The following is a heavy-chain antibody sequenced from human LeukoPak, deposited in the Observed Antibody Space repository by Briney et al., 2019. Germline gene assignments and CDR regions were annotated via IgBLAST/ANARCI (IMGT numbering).Heavy chain of an antibody. CDR3: VRGVGSSTSCHVRAFDI. J-gene: IGHJ3*02. CDR1: GFTFSNSW. Sequence: GGSLRLSCAASGFTFSNSWMHWVCQAPEKGLEWVVDIKCDGSEKCYVDSVKGRLTISRDNAKNSLYLQVNSLRAEDMTVYYCVRGVGSSTSCHVRAFDIWGQGTMVTVSS. D-gene: IGHD2-2*01. V-gene: IGHV3-52*01. CDR2: IKCDGSEK.